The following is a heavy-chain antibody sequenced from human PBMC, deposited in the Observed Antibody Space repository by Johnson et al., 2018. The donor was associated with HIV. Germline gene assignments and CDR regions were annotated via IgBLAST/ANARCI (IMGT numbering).Heavy chain of an antibody. CDR2: IYSGGST. V-gene: IGHV3-66*03. D-gene: IGHD3-10*01. CDR1: GFTVSSNY. J-gene: IGHJ3*02. CDR3: AKPRSLWLEGAFDI. Sequence: MLLVESGGGLIQPGGSLRLSCAASGFTVSSNYMSWVRQAPGKGLEWVSVIYSGGSTYYADSVKGRSTISRDNSKNTLYLQMNSLEAEDTAVYYCAKPRSLWLEGAFDIWGQGTMVTVSS.